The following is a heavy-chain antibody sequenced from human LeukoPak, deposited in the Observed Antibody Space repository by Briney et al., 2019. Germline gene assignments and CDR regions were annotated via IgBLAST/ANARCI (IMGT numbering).Heavy chain of an antibody. D-gene: IGHD6-13*01. CDR1: GYTFTNSY. Sequence: ASVKVSCKASGYTFTNSYMHWVRQAPGQGLEWMGIITPSRADTNYAKKFQGRVTMTRDTSTSTVYMELSSLRSEDTAVYFCARAHTSTWFAEYFQHWGQGTLVTVSS. CDR3: ARAHTSTWFAEYFQH. J-gene: IGHJ1*01. CDR2: ITPSRADT. V-gene: IGHV1-46*01.